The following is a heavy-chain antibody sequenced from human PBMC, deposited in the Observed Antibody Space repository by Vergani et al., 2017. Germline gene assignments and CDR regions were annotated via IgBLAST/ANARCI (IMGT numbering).Heavy chain of an antibody. CDR1: GFTFSSYW. CDR2: IKQDGSDK. Sequence: EVQLVESGGGLVQPGGSLRLSCAASGFTFSSYWMSWVRQAPGKGLEWVANIKQDGSDKYYVDSVKGRFTISRDNAKNSLYLQMNSLRAEDTAVYYCATNGYSYGGTHYYYGMDVWGQGTTVTVSS. V-gene: IGHV3-7*01. D-gene: IGHD5-18*01. J-gene: IGHJ6*02. CDR3: ATNGYSYGGTHYYYGMDV.